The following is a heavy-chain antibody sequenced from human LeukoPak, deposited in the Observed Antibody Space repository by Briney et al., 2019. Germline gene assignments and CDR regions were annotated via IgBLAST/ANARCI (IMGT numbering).Heavy chain of an antibody. J-gene: IGHJ3*02. CDR2: IFPGYSDT. V-gene: IGHV5-51*01. Sequence: GESLQISCNGSGYGSTSYWIGWAGHMPRKGREWMGIIFPGYSDTRYSQSVQGQVTILADKSISSAYLQWSSLKASDTAMYYVERHGYDSSGYYHDSFDIWGQGTMVTVSS. CDR1: GYGSTSYW. D-gene: IGHD3-22*01. CDR3: ERHGYDSSGYYHDSFDI.